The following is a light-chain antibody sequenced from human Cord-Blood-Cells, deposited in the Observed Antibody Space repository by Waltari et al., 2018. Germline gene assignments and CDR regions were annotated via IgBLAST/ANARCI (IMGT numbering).Light chain of an antibody. Sequence: DIKMTQSPSNLSEPVGDRVTITCRASQIISSWLACYQQKPGKAPKLLIYKAFSLESGVPSMFSGSGSGTEFTLTISSLQPDDFATYYCQQYNSYSTFGQGTKVEIK. CDR1: QIISSW. CDR2: KAF. J-gene: IGKJ1*01. CDR3: QQYNSYST. V-gene: IGKV1-5*03.